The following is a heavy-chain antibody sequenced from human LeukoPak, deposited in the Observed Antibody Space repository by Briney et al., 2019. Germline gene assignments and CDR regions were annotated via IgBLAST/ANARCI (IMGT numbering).Heavy chain of an antibody. Sequence: SSETLSLTCAVYGGSFSGYYWSWIRQPPGKGLEWIGEINHSGSTNYNPSLKSRVTISVDTSKNQFSLKLSSVTAADTAVYYCARDYYYGSGSQQSGMDVWGKGTTVTVSS. CDR3: ARDYYYGSGSQQSGMDV. CDR1: GGSFSGYY. CDR2: INHSGST. V-gene: IGHV4-34*01. D-gene: IGHD3-10*01. J-gene: IGHJ6*04.